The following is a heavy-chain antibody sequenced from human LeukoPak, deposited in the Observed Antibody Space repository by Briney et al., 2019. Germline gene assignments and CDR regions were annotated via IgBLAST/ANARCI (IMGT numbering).Heavy chain of an antibody. J-gene: IGHJ3*02. V-gene: IGHV3-48*03. CDR1: GFTLSGCE. CDR3: ARVATMVRVPLDALDI. Sequence: GGSLRLSCAIYGFTLSGCELTWVRQAPGKGLGWISYISRSGNTIYYADSLKGRLTTSRDNAKNSLYLQMNSLRVEDTAVYYCARVATMVRVPLDALDIWGQGTMVSVSS. D-gene: IGHD3-10*01. CDR2: ISRSGNTI.